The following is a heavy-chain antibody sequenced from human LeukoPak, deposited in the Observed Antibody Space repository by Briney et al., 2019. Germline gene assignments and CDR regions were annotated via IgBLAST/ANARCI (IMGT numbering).Heavy chain of an antibody. CDR3: ARNYYGSGSYYTLDS. J-gene: IGHJ4*02. D-gene: IGHD3-10*01. CDR2: TYYDSQWYR. V-gene: IGHV6-1*01. CDR1: GDSVSSSKAA. Sequence: SQTLSLTCTISGDSVSSSKAAWNWIRQSPSRGLEWLGRTYYDSQWYRDYAVSVKSRMTVNPDTSKNRFSLHLNSVTPEDTAVYYCARNYYGSGSYYTLDSWGPGTLVTVSS.